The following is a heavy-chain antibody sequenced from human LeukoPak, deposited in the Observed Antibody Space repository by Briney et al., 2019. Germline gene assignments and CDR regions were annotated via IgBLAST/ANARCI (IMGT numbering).Heavy chain of an antibody. CDR3: ARDYGDYVAPYYYYYMDV. CDR1: GFSFSSFG. CDR2: IRYDGNPK. V-gene: IGHV3-30*02. J-gene: IGHJ6*03. Sequence: PGGSLRLSCAASGFSFSSFGIHWVRQAPGKGLEWVAFIRYDGNPKYYADSVKGRFTISRDNAKNSLYLQMNSLRAEDTAVYYCARDYGDYVAPYYYYYMDVWGKGTTVTVSS. D-gene: IGHD4-17*01.